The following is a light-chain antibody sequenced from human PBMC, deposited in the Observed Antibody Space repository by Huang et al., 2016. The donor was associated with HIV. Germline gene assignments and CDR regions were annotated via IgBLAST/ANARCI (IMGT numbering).Light chain of an antibody. J-gene: IGKJ2*01. CDR2: TAS. CDR3: QQYSRCYT. CDR1: QSVGNW. Sequence: DIQMTQSPSTLSASVGDRVTITCRASQSVGNWLAWYQQKPGQAPKLLIYTASTLQNGVPSRFSGSGSETEFTLTINSLQPDDFATYYCQQYSRCYTFGQGTRLDIK. V-gene: IGKV1-5*03.